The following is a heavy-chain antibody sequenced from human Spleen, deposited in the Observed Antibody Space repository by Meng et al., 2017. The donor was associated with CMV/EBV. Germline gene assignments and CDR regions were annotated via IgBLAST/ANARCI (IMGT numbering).Heavy chain of an antibody. Sequence: GGSLRLSCAGSGFTFSNYAMNWVRQAPGKGLEWVALISGSGGETYYADSVKGRFTISRDSSKNTLFLQMNSLRAEDTAVYYCARDVSIFGAEYYFDLWGRGTLVTVSS. D-gene: IGHD3-3*01. V-gene: IGHV3-23*01. CDR3: ARDVSIFGAEYYFDL. CDR2: ISGSGGET. J-gene: IGHJ2*01. CDR1: GFTFSNYA.